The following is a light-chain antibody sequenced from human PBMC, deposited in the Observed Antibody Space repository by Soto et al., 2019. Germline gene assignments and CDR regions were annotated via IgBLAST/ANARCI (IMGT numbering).Light chain of an antibody. CDR3: QQYYSYSWT. CDR1: QGISSY. V-gene: IGKV1-8*01. J-gene: IGKJ1*01. CDR2: AAS. Sequence: AIRMTQSPSSLSASTGDRVTITCRASQGISSYLAWYQQKPGKAPKLLIYAASTLQSGVPSRFSGSGSGNDFTLTISCLQSEDFATYYCQQYYSYSWTFGQGTKVEIK.